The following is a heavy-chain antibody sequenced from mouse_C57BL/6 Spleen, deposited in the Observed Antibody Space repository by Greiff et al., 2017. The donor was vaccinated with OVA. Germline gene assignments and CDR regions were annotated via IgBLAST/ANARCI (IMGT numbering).Heavy chain of an antibody. V-gene: IGHV3-6*01. CDR3: ARSGYSNYDYAMDY. CDR2: ISYDGSN. D-gene: IGHD2-5*01. J-gene: IGHJ4*01. CDR1: GYSITSGYY. Sequence: EVQLQESGPGLVKPSQSLSLTCSVTGYSITSGYYWNWIRQFPGNKLEWMGYISYDGSNNYNPSLKNRISITRDTSKNQFFLKLNSVTTEDTATYYCARSGYSNYDYAMDYWGQGTSVTVSS.